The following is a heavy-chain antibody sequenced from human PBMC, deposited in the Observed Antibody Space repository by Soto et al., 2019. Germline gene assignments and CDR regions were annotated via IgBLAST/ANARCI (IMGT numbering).Heavy chain of an antibody. CDR1: FASFSSNSYH. CDR3: ARHYSSGSRNWFDP. J-gene: IGHJ5*02. V-gene: IGHV4-39*01. CDR2: ISYTGTT. D-gene: IGHD6-19*01. Sequence: SETLSLTCSVSFASFSSNSYHGGWIRQPPGKGLEWIGSISYTGTTYYSPSLKSRVTISVDTSKNQFSLKLSSVTAADTAVFYCARHYSSGSRNWFDPWGQGTLVTVSS.